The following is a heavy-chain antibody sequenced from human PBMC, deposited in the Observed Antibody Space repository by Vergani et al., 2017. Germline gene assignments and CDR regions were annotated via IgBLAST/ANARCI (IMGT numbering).Heavy chain of an antibody. J-gene: IGHJ4*02. CDR3: AKQYFVSGNYLFDY. CDR1: GFSFNSYW. D-gene: IGHD3-10*01. CDR2: IKSDGSIT. Sequence: DVHLAESGGGFFQPGGSLRLSCSASGFSFNSYWMHWVRQVPGKGLLWVSRIKSDGSITAYADSVKGRFTISRDNAQNTLYLQMNNLRTEDTAIYYCAKQYFVSGNYLFDYWGKGTLVTVSS. V-gene: IGHV3-74*03.